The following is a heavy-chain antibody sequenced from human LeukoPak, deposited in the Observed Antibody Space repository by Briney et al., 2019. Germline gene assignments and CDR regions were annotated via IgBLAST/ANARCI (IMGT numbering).Heavy chain of an antibody. CDR2: ISSSGSAI. J-gene: IGHJ4*02. CDR1: GFTFSSYE. V-gene: IGHV3-48*03. D-gene: IGHD6-13*01. Sequence: GGSLRLSCAASGFTFSSYEMNWVRQAPGKGLEWVSYISSSGSAIYYADSVKGRFTVSRDNAKNSLYLQMNSLRAEDTAVYYCARESDGSSWYRYFDYWAREPWSPSPQ. CDR3: ARESDGSSWYRYFDY.